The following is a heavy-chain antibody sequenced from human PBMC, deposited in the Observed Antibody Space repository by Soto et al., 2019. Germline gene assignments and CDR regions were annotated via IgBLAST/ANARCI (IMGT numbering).Heavy chain of an antibody. CDR2: MSSSSSTI. D-gene: IGHD3-3*01. V-gene: IGHV3-48*01. CDR3: ARDFSHFDY. CDR1: GFTFSSYS. J-gene: IGHJ4*02. Sequence: PGGSLRLSCAASGFTFSSYSMNWVRQAPGKGLEWISYMSSSSSTIYYAESVKGRFTISRDNAKNSLYLQMNSLRAEDTAVYYCARDFSHFDYWGQGTLVNVSS.